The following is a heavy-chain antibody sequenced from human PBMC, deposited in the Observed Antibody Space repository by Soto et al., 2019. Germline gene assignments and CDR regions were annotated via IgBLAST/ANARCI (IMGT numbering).Heavy chain of an antibody. CDR3: ASVLTVIVVVPPYGIDV. Sequence: PGGSLRLSCAASGFTFSSYWMHWVRQAPGKGLVWVSRINSDGSSTSYADSVKGRFTISRDNAKNTLYLQMNSLRAEDTAVYYCASVLTVIVVVPPYGIDVWGQGTTVTVSS. J-gene: IGHJ6*02. CDR1: GFTFSSYW. D-gene: IGHD3-22*01. V-gene: IGHV3-74*01. CDR2: INSDGSST.